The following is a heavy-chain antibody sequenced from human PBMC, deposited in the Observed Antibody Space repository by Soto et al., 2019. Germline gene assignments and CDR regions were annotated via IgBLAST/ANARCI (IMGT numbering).Heavy chain of an antibody. V-gene: IGHV4-59*01. Sequence: SETLSLTCTVSGGSISSYYWSWIRQPPGKGLEWIGYIYYSGSTNYNPSLKSRVTISVDNSKNTLYLQMGSLRAEDMAVYYCARGPGYYFDYWGQGTLVNVSS. CDR2: IYYSGST. CDR1: GGSISSYY. J-gene: IGHJ4*02. CDR3: ARGPGYYFDY.